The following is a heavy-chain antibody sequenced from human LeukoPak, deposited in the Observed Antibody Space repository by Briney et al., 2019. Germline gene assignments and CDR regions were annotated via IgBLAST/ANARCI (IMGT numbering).Heavy chain of an antibody. CDR1: GFIFSNYW. V-gene: IGHV3-74*01. D-gene: IGHD5-12*01. CDR2: INNDGRTT. Sequence: GGSLRLSCAASGFIFSNYWMHWVRQDPGKGLVWVSRINNDGRTTNYADFVKGRFTISRDNAKNTLYLQMNSLRAEDTAVYYCGRDQGTVAIDYWGQGTLVTVSS. CDR3: GRDQGTVAIDY. J-gene: IGHJ4*02.